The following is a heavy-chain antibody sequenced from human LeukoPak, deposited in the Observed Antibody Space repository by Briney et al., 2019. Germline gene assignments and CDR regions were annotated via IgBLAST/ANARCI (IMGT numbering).Heavy chain of an antibody. CDR3: ARVIPVRSVLRGYYFDY. CDR1: GGSISSNTYY. D-gene: IGHD3-10*01. CDR2: IYYSGST. J-gene: IGHJ4*02. Sequence: SETLSLTCTVSGGSISSNTYYWGWIRQPPGKGLEWIGSIYYSGSTYYNPSLKSRVTISVDTSKNHFSLKLRSVTAADTALYYCARVIPVRSVLRGYYFDYWGQGTLVTVSS. V-gene: IGHV4-39*07.